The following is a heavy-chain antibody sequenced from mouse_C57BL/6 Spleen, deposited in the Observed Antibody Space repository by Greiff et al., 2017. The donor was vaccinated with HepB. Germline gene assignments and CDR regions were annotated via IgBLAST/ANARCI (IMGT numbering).Heavy chain of an antibody. J-gene: IGHJ2*01. CDR1: GYTFTSYW. D-gene: IGHD2-4*01. V-gene: IGHV1-50*01. Sequence: QVQLQQPGAELVKPGASVKLSCKASGYTFTSYWMQWVKQRPGQGLEWIGEIDPSDSYTNYNQKFKGKATLTVDTSSSTAYMQLSSLTSEDSAVYYCAREGSDYGQGDYWGQGTTLSLL. CDR2: IDPSDSYT. CDR3: AREGSDYGQGDY.